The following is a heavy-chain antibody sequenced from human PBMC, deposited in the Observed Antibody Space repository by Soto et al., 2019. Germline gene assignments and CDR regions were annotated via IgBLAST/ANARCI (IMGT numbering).Heavy chain of an antibody. CDR3: ARSGPTYYYDSSGYYLYWFDP. D-gene: IGHD3-22*01. CDR2: MISIFGTV. J-gene: IGHJ5*02. Sequence: GASLKVSCKASGGTFSSYAISWVRQAPGQGLEWMGGMISIFGTVNYAQKFQGRDTITADESTSTAYMELSSLRSEDTAVYYCARSGPTYYYDSSGYYLYWFDPWGQGTLVTVSS. CDR1: GGTFSSYA. V-gene: IGHV1-69*13.